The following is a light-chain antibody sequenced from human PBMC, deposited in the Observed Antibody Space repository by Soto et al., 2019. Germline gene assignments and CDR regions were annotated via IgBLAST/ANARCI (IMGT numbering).Light chain of an antibody. V-gene: IGLV2-14*01. CDR2: DVS. J-gene: IGLJ1*01. CDR1: SSDIGAYNH. Sequence: QSVLTQPASVSGSLGQSITISCTGTSSDIGAYNHVSWYQQHPGRAPKLMIYDVSNRPSGVSNRFSGSKSGNTASLTISGLQAEDEADYYCSSYTTTSTLYVFGIGTKATV. CDR3: SSYTTTSTLYV.